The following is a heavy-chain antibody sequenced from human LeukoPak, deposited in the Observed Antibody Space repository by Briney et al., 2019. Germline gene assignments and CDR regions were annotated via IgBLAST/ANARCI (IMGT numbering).Heavy chain of an antibody. CDR3: ARETDGDYFDY. Sequence: SETLSLTCAVYGGSFSGYYWSWIRQPPGKGLEWIGEINHSGSTNYNPSLKSRVTISVDTSKNQFSLKLSSVNAADTAVYYCARETDGDYFDYWGQGTLVTVSS. CDR1: GGSFSGYY. V-gene: IGHV4-34*01. D-gene: IGHD4-17*01. J-gene: IGHJ4*02. CDR2: INHSGST.